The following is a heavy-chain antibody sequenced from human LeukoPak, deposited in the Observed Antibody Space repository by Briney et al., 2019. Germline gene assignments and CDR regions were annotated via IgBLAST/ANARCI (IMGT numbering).Heavy chain of an antibody. CDR1: GFTFDDFA. Sequence: GGSLRLSCAASGFTFDDFAMHWVRQVPGKGLEWVSGISWNSGSIDYADSVKGRFTISRDNAKNSLYLQMNSLRVEDTAFYYCAKDNRRHYTSGPNPDSLHWGQGALVTVSS. V-gene: IGHV3-9*01. D-gene: IGHD6-19*01. CDR2: ISWNSGSI. CDR3: AKDNRRHYTSGPNPDSLH. J-gene: IGHJ4*02.